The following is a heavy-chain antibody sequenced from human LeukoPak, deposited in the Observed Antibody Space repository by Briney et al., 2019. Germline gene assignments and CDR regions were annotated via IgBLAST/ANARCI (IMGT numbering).Heavy chain of an antibody. CDR2: IYYNRNT. CDR3: ARVTQIRYYDVLTGAYYFDY. CDR1: GGSIINYY. J-gene: IGHJ4*02. D-gene: IGHD3-9*01. V-gene: IGHV4-59*01. Sequence: PSETLSLTCSVSGGSIINYYWSWIRKPPGKGLEWIGFIYYNRNTNYNPSLKSRVTISVDTSENHFSLKLTSVTAADTAVYYCARVTQIRYYDVLTGAYYFDYWGRGTLVTVSS.